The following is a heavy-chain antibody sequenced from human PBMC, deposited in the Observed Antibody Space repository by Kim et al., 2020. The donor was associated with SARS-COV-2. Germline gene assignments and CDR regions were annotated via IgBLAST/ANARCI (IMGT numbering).Heavy chain of an antibody. CDR2: ISWNSGSI. D-gene: IGHD6-19*01. Sequence: GGSLRLSCAASGFTFDDYAMHWVRQAPGKGLEWVSGISWNSGSIGYADSVKGRFTISRDNAKNSLYLQMNSLRAEDTALYYCAKGGGWGPWGDNYFDYWGQGTLVTVSS. CDR3: AKGGGWGPWGDNYFDY. CDR1: GFTFDDYA. V-gene: IGHV3-9*01. J-gene: IGHJ4*02.